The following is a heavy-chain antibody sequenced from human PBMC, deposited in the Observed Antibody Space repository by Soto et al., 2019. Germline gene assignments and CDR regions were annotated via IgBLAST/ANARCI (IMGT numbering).Heavy chain of an antibody. CDR1: GFTVSSNY. CDR2: IYSGGST. V-gene: IGHV3-66*01. D-gene: IGHD6-6*01. CDR3: ARDLSSSVYYYYYMDV. Sequence: ESGGGLVQPGGSLRLSCAASGFTVSSNYMSWVRQAPGKGLEWVSVIYSGGSTYYADSVKGRFTISRDNSKNTLYLQMNSLRAEDTAVYYCARDLSSSVYYYYYMDVWGKGTTVTVSS. J-gene: IGHJ6*03.